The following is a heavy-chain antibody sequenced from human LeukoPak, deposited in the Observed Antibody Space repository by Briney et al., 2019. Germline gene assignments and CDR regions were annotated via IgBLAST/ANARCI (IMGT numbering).Heavy chain of an antibody. D-gene: IGHD3-3*01. V-gene: IGHV3-23*01. CDR1: GFTFSSYG. J-gene: IGHJ6*02. CDR2: ISGSGGST. CDR3: ANSFLVLSYYYDMYV. Sequence: PGGSLRLSCAASGFTFSSYGMSWVRQAPGKGMEWVSAISGSGGSTSSPDSLQSRFTISRDNSNNTLYLQMNTLRAEDTAVYYCANSFLVLSYYYDMYVWGQGTTVTVSS.